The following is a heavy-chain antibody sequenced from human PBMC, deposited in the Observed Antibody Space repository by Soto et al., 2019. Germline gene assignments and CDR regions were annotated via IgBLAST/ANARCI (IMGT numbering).Heavy chain of an antibody. CDR1: GGSFSGYY. CDR3: ARERRFRAAAAGRNSYLSDP. Sequence: PSETLSLTCAVYGGSFSGYYWIWIRQPPGKGLEWIGEINHSGSTNYNPSLKSRVTISVDTSKNQFSLKLSSVTAADTAVYYCARERRFRAAAAGRNSYLSDPWGQGTLVTVSS. J-gene: IGHJ5*02. CDR2: INHSGST. V-gene: IGHV4-34*01. D-gene: IGHD6-13*01.